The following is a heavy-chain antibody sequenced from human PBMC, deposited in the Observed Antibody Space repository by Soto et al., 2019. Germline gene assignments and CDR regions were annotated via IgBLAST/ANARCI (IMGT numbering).Heavy chain of an antibody. V-gene: IGHV3-23*01. Sequence: GGSLRLSCAASGFPFGSFAMSLVRQSPGKGLEWVSTLSGSGDRTYYADSVKGRFTISRENSKNTLYLQMNGLRAEETAVYYCAALSGYSDGYFMYWGQGTLVPVSS. D-gene: IGHD5-18*01. CDR1: GFPFGSFA. J-gene: IGHJ4*02. CDR2: LSGSGDRT. CDR3: AALSGYSDGYFMY.